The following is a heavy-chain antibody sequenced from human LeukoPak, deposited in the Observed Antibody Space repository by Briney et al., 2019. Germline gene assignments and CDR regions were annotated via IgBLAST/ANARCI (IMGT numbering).Heavy chain of an antibody. CDR2: IYYSGST. CDR1: GGSISSSSYY. J-gene: IGHJ4*02. Sequence: SETLSLTCTVSGGSISSSSYYWGWIRQPPGKGLEWIGSIYYSGSTYYNPSLKSRVTISVDTSKNQFSLKLSSVTAADTAVYYCARDARGYFWGQGTLVTVSS. V-gene: IGHV4-39*07. CDR3: ARDARGYF.